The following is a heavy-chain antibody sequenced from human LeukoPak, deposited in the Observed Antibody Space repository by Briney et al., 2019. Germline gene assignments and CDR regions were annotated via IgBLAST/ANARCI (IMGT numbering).Heavy chain of an antibody. J-gene: IGHJ4*02. D-gene: IGHD3-10*01. CDR1: GFTFKLYW. CDR2: INDDGSDT. V-gene: IGHV3-74*01. CDR3: ARVWNYYGSGAPFDY. Sequence: GGSLRLSCAASGFTFKLYWMHWVRQVPGKRPVWVSRINDDGSDTIYADSVRGRFTISRDDAKNTVYLQMNSLRAEDTAVYYCARVWNYYGSGAPFDYWGQGTLVTVSS.